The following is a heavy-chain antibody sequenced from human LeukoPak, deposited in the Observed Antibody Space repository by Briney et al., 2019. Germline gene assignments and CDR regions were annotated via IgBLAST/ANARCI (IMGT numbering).Heavy chain of an antibody. CDR2: ISTSGTNI. Sequence: GGSLRLSCAASGFTFSDYYISWIRQAPGRGLEWVSYISTSGTNIYYADSVKGRFTISRDNAKNSLFLQMNSLRAEDTAVYYCARVGEKAFHLWPEIDYWGQGTLVTVSS. D-gene: IGHD5-24*01. CDR1: GFTFSDYY. V-gene: IGHV3-11*04. CDR3: ARVGEKAFHLWPEIDY. J-gene: IGHJ4*02.